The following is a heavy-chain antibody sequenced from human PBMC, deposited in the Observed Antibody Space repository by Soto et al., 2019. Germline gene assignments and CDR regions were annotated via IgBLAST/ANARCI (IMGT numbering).Heavy chain of an antibody. Sequence: EVQLVESGGGLVQPGGSLRLSCAASGFTFSRYWMHWVRQAPGKGLVWVSRINSDGSSTSYADSVKGRFNISRDNAKNTLYLQMNSLRAEDTAVYYCARGVSLNWYFDLWGRGTLVTVSS. J-gene: IGHJ2*01. D-gene: IGHD2-8*01. CDR2: INSDGSST. V-gene: IGHV3-74*01. CDR1: GFTFSRYW. CDR3: ARGVSLNWYFDL.